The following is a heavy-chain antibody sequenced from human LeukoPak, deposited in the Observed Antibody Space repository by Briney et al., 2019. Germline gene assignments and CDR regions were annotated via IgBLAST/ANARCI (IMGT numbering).Heavy chain of an antibody. Sequence: MPSETLSLTCAVYGGSFSGYYWSWIRQPPGKGLEWIGYIYYSGSTNYNPSLKSRVTISVDTSKNQFSLKLSSVTAADTAVYYCARLVPGIAVAGTIFNWFDPWGQGTLVTVSS. CDR2: IYYSGST. D-gene: IGHD6-19*01. J-gene: IGHJ5*02. V-gene: IGHV4-59*08. CDR1: GGSFSGYY. CDR3: ARLVPGIAVAGTIFNWFDP.